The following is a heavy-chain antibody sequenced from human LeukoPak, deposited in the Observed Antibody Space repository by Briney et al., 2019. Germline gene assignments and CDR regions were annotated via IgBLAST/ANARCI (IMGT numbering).Heavy chain of an antibody. V-gene: IGHV1-46*01. J-gene: IGHJ4*02. CDR2: INPSGGST. CDR3: SVHSYGYKDHY. D-gene: IGHD5-18*01. Sequence: ASVKVSCKASGYTFTSYYMHWVRQAPGQGLEWMGIINPSGGSTSYAQKFQGRVTITRDTSTSTVYMELSSLRSEDTAVYYCSVHSYGYKDHYWGQGTLVTVSS. CDR1: GYTFTSYY.